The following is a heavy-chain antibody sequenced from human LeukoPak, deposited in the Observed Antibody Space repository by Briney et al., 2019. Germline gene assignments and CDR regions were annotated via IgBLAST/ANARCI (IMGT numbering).Heavy chain of an antibody. Sequence: GGSLRLSCATSGFTFSNAWMNWVRQAPGKGLEWVGRIRSNSDGGTIDYAAPVKGRFTISRDDSKNTLYLQMDSLEVEDTGMYYCTTGIDDEGGYWGQGTLVTVSS. CDR1: GFTFSNAW. CDR2: IRSNSDGGTI. D-gene: IGHD3-3*02. CDR3: TTGIDDEGGY. V-gene: IGHV3-15*07. J-gene: IGHJ4*02.